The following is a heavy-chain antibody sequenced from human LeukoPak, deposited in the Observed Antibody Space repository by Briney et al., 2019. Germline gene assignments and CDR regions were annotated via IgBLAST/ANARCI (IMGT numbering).Heavy chain of an antibody. CDR2: IYYSGST. J-gene: IGHJ4*02. Sequence: SETLSLTCTVSGGSISSSSYYWGWIRQPPGKGLEWIGSIYYSGSTYYNPSLKSRVTISVDTPKNQFSLKLSSVTAADTAVYYCARRDYSSGQDYWGQGTLVTVSS. CDR3: ARRDYSSGQDY. D-gene: IGHD6-19*01. V-gene: IGHV4-39*01. CDR1: GGSISSSSYY.